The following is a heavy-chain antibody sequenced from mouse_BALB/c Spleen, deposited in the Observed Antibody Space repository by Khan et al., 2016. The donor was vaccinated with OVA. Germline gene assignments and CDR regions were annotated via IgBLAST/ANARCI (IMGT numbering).Heavy chain of an antibody. J-gene: IGHJ4*01. V-gene: IGHV3-2*02. Sequence: EVQLQESGPGLVKPSQSLSLTCTVTGYSITSNYACNWIRQLPGNKLEWMRNISYSGSTNYNPSLKSRISFTPDTSKNTFFMQLNSVTTEDTATYYCARGNYYGYAVDYWGQGTSITVSS. CDR3: ARGNYYGYAVDY. CDR2: ISYSGST. CDR1: GYSITSNYA. D-gene: IGHD1-1*01.